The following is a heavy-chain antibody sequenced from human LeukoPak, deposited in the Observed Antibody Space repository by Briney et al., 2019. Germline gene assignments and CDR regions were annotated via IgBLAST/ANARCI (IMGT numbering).Heavy chain of an antibody. CDR1: GGSFSGYY. CDR2: INHSRST. V-gene: IGHV4-34*01. CDR3: ARGQQQLKLDY. Sequence: PSVTLSLTCAVYGGSFSGYYWSWIRQPPGKGLEWIGEINHSRSTNYNPSLKSRVTISVDTSKNQFSLKLSSVTAADTAVYYCARGQQQLKLDYWGQGTLVTVSS. D-gene: IGHD6-13*01. J-gene: IGHJ4*02.